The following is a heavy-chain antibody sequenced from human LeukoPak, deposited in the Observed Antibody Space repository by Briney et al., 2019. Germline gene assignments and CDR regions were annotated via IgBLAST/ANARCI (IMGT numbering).Heavy chain of an antibody. CDR3: ARSLGATRYNLKYYFFYGLDV. Sequence: SETLSLTCTVSGGSINTYYWSWVRQPPGKGLEWIGYNHYSGRTNYNPSLKSRVPISVGTSNNQFSLRLSSVTAADTAVYYCARSLGATRYNLKYYFFYGLDVWGQGTTVTVSS. CDR2: NHYSGRT. V-gene: IGHV4-59*01. D-gene: IGHD1-26*01. J-gene: IGHJ6*02. CDR1: GGSINTYY.